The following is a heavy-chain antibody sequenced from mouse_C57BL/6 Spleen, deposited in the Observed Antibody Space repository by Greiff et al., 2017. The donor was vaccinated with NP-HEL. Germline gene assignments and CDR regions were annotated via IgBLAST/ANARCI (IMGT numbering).Heavy chain of an antibody. CDR1: GYTFTDYY. CDR2: IGPGSGST. D-gene: IGHD1-1*01. Sequence: VKVVESGAELVKPGASVKISCKASGYTFTDYYINWVKQRPGQGLEWIGKIGPGSGSTYYNEKFKGKATLTADKSSSTAYMQLSSLTSEDSAVYFCARERITTGRGAMDYWGQGTSVTVSS. J-gene: IGHJ4*01. CDR3: ARERITTGRGAMDY. V-gene: IGHV1-77*01.